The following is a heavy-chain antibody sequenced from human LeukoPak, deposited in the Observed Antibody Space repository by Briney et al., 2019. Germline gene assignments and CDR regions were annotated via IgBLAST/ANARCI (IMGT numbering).Heavy chain of an antibody. CDR3: ARVPDIVVVPAALGHNWFDP. Sequence: GASVKVSCKASGYTFTNYYIHWVRQAPGQGLEWMGWINPNSGGTNYAQKFQGRVTMTRDTSISTAYMELSRLRSDDTAVYYCARVPDIVVVPAALGHNWFDPWGRGTLVTVSS. CDR2: INPNSGGT. V-gene: IGHV1-2*02. D-gene: IGHD2-2*01. J-gene: IGHJ5*02. CDR1: GYTFTNYY.